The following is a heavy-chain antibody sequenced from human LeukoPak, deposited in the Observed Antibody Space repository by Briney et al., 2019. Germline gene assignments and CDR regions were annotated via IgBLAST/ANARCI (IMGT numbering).Heavy chain of an antibody. J-gene: IGHJ6*03. V-gene: IGHV4-39*01. CDR2: IYYSGDT. Sequence: SETLSLTCTVAAASITSSSYDWGWIRHPPGKGLEWIGSIYYSGDTYYNPSLKSRRVTISVDTSKNQFSLRLSSVTAADTAVYYCARHQWHYYYYMGVWGKGSTVTVSS. CDR3: ARHQWHYYYYMGV. CDR1: AASITSSSYD. D-gene: IGHD6-19*01.